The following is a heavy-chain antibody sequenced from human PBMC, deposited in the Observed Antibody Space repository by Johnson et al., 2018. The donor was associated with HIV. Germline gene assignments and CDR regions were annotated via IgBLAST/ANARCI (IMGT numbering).Heavy chain of an antibody. CDR3: ARASSGYYSDAFDI. Sequence: QVQLVESGGGVVQPGRSLRLSCVASQFTFSRYGMHWVRQVPGKGLEWVAGISYDGSNKYYADSVKGRFTISRDNSKNTLYLQMNSLRAEDTAGYYCARASSGYYSDAFDIWGQGTMVSVSS. V-gene: IGHV3-30*03. D-gene: IGHD3-22*01. J-gene: IGHJ3*02. CDR2: ISYDGSNK. CDR1: QFTFSRYG.